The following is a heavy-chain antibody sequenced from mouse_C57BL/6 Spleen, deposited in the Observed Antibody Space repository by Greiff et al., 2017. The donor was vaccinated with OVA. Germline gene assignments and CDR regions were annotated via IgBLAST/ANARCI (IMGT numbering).Heavy chain of an antibody. J-gene: IGHJ3*01. Sequence: VKLMESGAELVKPGASVKMSCKASGYTFTTYPIEWMKQNHGKSLEWIGNFHPYNDDTKYNEKFKGKATLTVEKSSSTVYLELSRLTSDDSAVYYCAGGTAQAPFAYWGQGTLVTVSA. D-gene: IGHD3-2*02. CDR1: GYTFTTYP. CDR2: FHPYNDDT. V-gene: IGHV1-47*01. CDR3: AGGTAQAPFAY.